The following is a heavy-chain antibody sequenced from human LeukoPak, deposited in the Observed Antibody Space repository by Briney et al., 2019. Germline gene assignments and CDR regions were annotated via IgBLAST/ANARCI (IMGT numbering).Heavy chain of an antibody. J-gene: IGHJ4*02. V-gene: IGHV4-31*03. D-gene: IGHD4-17*01. Sequence: SQTLSLTCTVSGGSVSSGGYYWSWIRQHPGQGLEWIGYIYYSGSTYYNPSLQSRVTISVDTSKNQFPLKLSSVTAADTAVYYCARSAQTVTTFPLDYWGQGTLVTVSS. CDR2: IYYSGST. CDR1: GGSVSSGGYY. CDR3: ARSAQTVTTFPLDY.